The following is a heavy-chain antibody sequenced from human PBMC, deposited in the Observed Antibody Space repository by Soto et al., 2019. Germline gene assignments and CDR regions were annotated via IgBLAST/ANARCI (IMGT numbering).Heavy chain of an antibody. CDR2: ISGGGGST. D-gene: IGHD3-22*01. V-gene: IGHV3-23*01. CDR1: GFTFISYA. CDR3: AKGSSKYYYDRFDY. J-gene: IGHJ4*02. Sequence: EVQLLDSGGGLVQPGGSLRLSCAASGFTFISYAMSWVRQAPGKGLEWVSVISGGGGSTNYADSVKGRFTISRDDSKNTLYLQMNSLRAEDTAVYYCAKGSSKYYYDRFDYWGQGTLVTVSS.